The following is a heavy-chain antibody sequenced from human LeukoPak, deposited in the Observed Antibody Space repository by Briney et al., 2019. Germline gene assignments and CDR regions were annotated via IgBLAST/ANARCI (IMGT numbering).Heavy chain of an antibody. CDR1: GGSISSYY. CDR2: IYYSGST. CDR3: ARSGGWGIYYYYGMDV. Sequence: SETLSLTCTVSGGSISSYYWSWIRQPPGKGLEWIGSIYYSGSTYYNPSLKSRVTVSVDTSKNQFSLKLSSVTAADTAVYYCARSGGWGIYYYYGMDVWGQGTTVTVSS. D-gene: IGHD6-19*01. V-gene: IGHV4-39*01. J-gene: IGHJ6*02.